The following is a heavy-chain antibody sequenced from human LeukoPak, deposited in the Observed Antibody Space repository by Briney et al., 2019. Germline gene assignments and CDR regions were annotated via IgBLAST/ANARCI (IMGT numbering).Heavy chain of an antibody. CDR2: ISGSGGST. Sequence: GGSLRLSCAASGFTFTNYPMIWVRQAPGRGLTWVSGISGSGGSTYYADSVKGRFTISRDNPRSTLYLQMSSLRAEDTAVYYCARKLSGYAPFDCWGQGTLVAVSS. CDR3: ARKLSGYAPFDC. V-gene: IGHV3-23*01. D-gene: IGHD5-12*01. CDR1: GFTFTNYP. J-gene: IGHJ4*02.